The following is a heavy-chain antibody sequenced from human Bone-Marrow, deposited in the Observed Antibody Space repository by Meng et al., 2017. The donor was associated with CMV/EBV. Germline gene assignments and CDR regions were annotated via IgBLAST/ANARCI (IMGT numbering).Heavy chain of an antibody. V-gene: IGHV3-21*01. D-gene: IGHD5-18*01. Sequence: GESLKISCAASGFTFSSYSMNWVRQAPGKGLEWVSSISSSSSYIYYADTAKGRFTISRDNAKNSLYLQMNSLRAEDTAVYYCAHGYSYGDYFDYWGQGTLVTVSS. J-gene: IGHJ4*02. CDR1: GFTFSSYS. CDR2: ISSSSSYI. CDR3: AHGYSYGDYFDY.